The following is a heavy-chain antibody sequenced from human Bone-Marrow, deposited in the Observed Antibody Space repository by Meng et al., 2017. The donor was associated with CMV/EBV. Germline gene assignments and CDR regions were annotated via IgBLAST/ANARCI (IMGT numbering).Heavy chain of an antibody. CDR2: IRHDGTNK. J-gene: IGHJ4*02. V-gene: IGHV3-30*02. Sequence: GGSLRLSCAASGFTFDEYGMHWVRQTPGKGLEWVAFIRHDGTNKFYGDSVKGRFTISRDNSKNTVSLQMNSLRPEETAIYYCAKDLLLFGGANAYFDSWGQGKQVTVSS. CDR1: GFTFDEYG. D-gene: IGHD3-10*01. CDR3: AKDLLLFGGANAYFDS.